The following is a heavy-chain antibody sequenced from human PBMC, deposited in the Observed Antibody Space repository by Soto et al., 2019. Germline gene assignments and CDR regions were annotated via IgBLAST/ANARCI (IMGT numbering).Heavy chain of an antibody. CDR2: IDPSSGTT. J-gene: IGHJ6*02. CDR3: ARGAVVVPNGLIAGMDV. CDR1: GYTFTGYY. D-gene: IGHD2-15*01. Sequence: ASVKVSCKASGYTFTGYYMHWVRQAPGQGLEWMGIIDPSSGTTSYTQKFQERVTMNRDTSMSTVYMELSRLRSEDTAVYYCARGAVVVPNGLIAGMDVWGLGTTVTVSS. V-gene: IGHV1-46*01.